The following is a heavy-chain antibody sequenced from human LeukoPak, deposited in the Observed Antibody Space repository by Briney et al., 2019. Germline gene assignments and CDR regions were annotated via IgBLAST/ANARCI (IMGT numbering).Heavy chain of an antibody. D-gene: IGHD2-2*02. CDR3: AKDQGGYCSSTSCYMDAFDI. CDR1: GFTFNNYW. Sequence: GGSLRLSCAASGFTFNNYWIHWVRQAPGKGLVWVSRVNPGGSIANFADSVKGRFTISRDNAKNTVYLQTSSLTAEDTAVYYCAKDQGGYCSSTSCYMDAFDIWGQGIMVTVSS. CDR2: VNPGGSIA. V-gene: IGHV3-74*01. J-gene: IGHJ3*02.